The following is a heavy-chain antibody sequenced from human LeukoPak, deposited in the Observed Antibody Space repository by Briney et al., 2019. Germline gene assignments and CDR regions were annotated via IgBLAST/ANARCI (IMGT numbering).Heavy chain of an antibody. CDR1: GYTFTSYD. Sequence: ASVKVSCKASGYTFTSYDINWVRQATGQGLEWMGWMNPNSGNTGYAQKFQGRVTMTRNTSISTAYMELSSLRSEDTAVYYCARGSLYLYDSSGYYMDVWGKGTTVTVSS. D-gene: IGHD3-22*01. V-gene: IGHV1-8*01. J-gene: IGHJ6*03. CDR2: MNPNSGNT. CDR3: ARGSLYLYDSSGYYMDV.